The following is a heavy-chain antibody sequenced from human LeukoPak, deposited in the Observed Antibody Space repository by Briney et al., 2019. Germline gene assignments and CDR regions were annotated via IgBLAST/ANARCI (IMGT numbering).Heavy chain of an antibody. D-gene: IGHD6-6*01. J-gene: IGHJ6*02. V-gene: IGHV4-59*01. CDR2: IYYSGST. Sequence: PSQTLSLTCTVSGGSISSYYRSWIRQPPGKGLEWIGYIYYSGSTNYNPSLKSRVTISVDTSKNQFSLKLSSVTAADTAVYYCARDSIADLNYYYYGMDVWGQGTTVTVSS. CDR3: ARDSIADLNYYYYGMDV. CDR1: GGSISSYY.